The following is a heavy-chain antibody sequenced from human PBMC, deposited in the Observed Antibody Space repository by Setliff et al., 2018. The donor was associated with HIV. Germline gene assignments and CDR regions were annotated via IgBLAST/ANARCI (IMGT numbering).Heavy chain of an antibody. D-gene: IGHD2-15*01. J-gene: IGHJ4*02. CDR1: GFTLTNYY. Sequence: GASVMVSCKASGFTLTNYYIHWVRQAPGQGLEWVGIINPSGGRTKYGQRFQGRVAFTGDMSTSTFYMDLRSLESEDTAVYYCVREVPHSCYFDSWGQGTQVTVSS. CDR2: INPSGGRT. V-gene: IGHV1-46*01. CDR3: VREVPHSCYFDS.